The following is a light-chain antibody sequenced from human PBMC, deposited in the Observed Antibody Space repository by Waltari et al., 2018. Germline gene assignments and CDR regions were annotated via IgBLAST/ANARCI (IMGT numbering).Light chain of an antibody. CDR1: RSDGGSSKL. CDR2: EVN. J-gene: IGLJ1*01. CDR3: CSFAGTTTYYV. V-gene: IGLV2-23*02. Sequence: QSALTQPASVSGSPGQSITISCTATRSDGGSSKLVSWYQQRPGKAPKLMIYEVNKRPSGVSNRFSGSKSGNTASLTISGLRAEDEADYYCCSFAGTTTYYVFGTGTQVTVL.